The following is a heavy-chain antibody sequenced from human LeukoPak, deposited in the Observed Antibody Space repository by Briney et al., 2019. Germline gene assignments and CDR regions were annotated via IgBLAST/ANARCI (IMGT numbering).Heavy chain of an antibody. D-gene: IGHD1-26*01. CDR2: IYYSGST. Sequence: SETLSLTCTVSGGSISSSSYYWGWIRQPPGKGLEWIGSIYYSGSTYYNPSLKSRVTISVDPSKNQFSLKLSSVTAADTAVYYCARLVGANPDYWGQGTLVTVSS. CDR1: GGSISSSSYY. J-gene: IGHJ4*02. V-gene: IGHV4-39*01. CDR3: ARLVGANPDY.